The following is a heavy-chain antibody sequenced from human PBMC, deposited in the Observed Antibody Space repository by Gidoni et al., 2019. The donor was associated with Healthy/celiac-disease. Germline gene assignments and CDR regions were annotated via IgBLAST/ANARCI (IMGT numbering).Heavy chain of an antibody. Sequence: EVQLVESGGGLVQPGGSLKLSCAASGFTFSGSAMHWVRQASGKGLEWVGRIRSKANSYATAYAASVKGRFTISRDDSKNTAYLQMNSLKTEDTAVYYCTRSRYFDSCNDYWGQGTLVTVSS. CDR3: TRSRYFDSCNDY. J-gene: IGHJ4*02. CDR1: GFTFSGSA. D-gene: IGHD3-9*01. CDR2: IRSKANSYAT. V-gene: IGHV3-73*01.